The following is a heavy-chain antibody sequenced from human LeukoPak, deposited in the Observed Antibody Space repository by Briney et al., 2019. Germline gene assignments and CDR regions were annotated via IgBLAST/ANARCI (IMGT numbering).Heavy chain of an antibody. CDR1: GFTFSDYY. CDR2: ISSSGSTI. J-gene: IGHJ4*02. V-gene: IGHV3-11*01. CDR3: AKQGYTSSWLYFDY. Sequence: GGSLRLSCAASGFTFSDYYMSWIRQAPGKGLEWVSYISSSGSTIYYADSVKGRFTISRDNSKNTLYLQLKSLRAEDTAVYYCAKQGYTSSWLYFDYWGQGTLVSVSS. D-gene: IGHD6-13*01.